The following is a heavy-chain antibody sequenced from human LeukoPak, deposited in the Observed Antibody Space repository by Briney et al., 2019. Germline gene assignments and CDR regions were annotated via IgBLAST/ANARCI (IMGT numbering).Heavy chain of an antibody. J-gene: IGHJ4*02. D-gene: IGHD1-26*01. CDR3: TIPKGELLNFDY. Sequence: GGSLRLSCAASGFTLSGSAMHWVRQASGKGLEWVGRIRSKANSYATAYAASVKGRFTISRDDSKNTAYLQMNSLKTEDTAVYYCTIPKGELLNFDYWGQGILVTVSS. V-gene: IGHV3-73*01. CDR2: IRSKANSYAT. CDR1: GFTLSGSA.